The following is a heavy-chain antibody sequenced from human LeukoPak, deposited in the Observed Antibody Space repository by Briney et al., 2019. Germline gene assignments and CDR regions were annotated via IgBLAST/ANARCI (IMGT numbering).Heavy chain of an antibody. CDR2: TNSDGRNT. J-gene: IGHJ4*02. V-gene: IGHV3-74*01. D-gene: IGHD6-19*01. CDR3: LRGGSDWEYLDQ. Sequence: GGSLRLSCVASVFSLSNYWIHWVRHAPGKGLVWVSRTNSDGRNTTYADSVKGRFTTFRHNPKNTLYLQMNSVIAESTSVFYCLRGGSDWEYLDQWGQGALVTVSS. CDR1: VFSLSNYW.